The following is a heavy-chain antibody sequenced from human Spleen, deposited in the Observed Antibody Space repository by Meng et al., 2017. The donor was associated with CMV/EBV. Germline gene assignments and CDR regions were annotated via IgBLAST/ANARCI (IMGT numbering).Heavy chain of an antibody. CDR3: ARGEDCGDDCFELLFDQ. CDR2: LHHSGSS. Sequence: SETLSLTCTASDDSLSNSLYYWGWVRQPPGKGLEWIGNLHHSGSSYYTPSLKSRVTISVDASKNQLSLKLNSVTAADTAVYYCARGEDCGDDCFELLFDQWGQGTLVTVPQ. J-gene: IGHJ4*02. D-gene: IGHD2-21*01. CDR1: DDSLSNSLYY. V-gene: IGHV4-39*07.